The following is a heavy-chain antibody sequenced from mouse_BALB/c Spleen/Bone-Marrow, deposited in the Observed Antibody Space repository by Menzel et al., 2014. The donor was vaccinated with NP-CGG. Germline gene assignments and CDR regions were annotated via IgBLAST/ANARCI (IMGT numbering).Heavy chain of an antibody. CDR2: IDPASGNI. Sequence: EVQVVESGTDLVKPGASVKLSCTASGFNIKDTYMRWVKQRPEQGLDWIGRIDPASGNIQYDPKFQGRAAITADTSSNTAYLQLSSLTSEDTAVYYCASLTGTFDYWGQGTPLTVSS. J-gene: IGHJ2*01. D-gene: IGHD4-1*01. V-gene: IGHV14-3*02. CDR3: ASLTGTFDY. CDR1: GFNIKDTY.